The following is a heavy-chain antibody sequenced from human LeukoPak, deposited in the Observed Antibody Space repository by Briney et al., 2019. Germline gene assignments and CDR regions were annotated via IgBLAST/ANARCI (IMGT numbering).Heavy chain of an antibody. CDR2: IDSTGCS. J-gene: IGHJ4*02. CDR1: GGSISGGSYY. V-gene: IGHV4-39*01. Sequence: SETLSLTCTVSGGSISGGSYYWGWIRQSPGKGLEWIGSIDSTGCSYWSTSLKSRVTMSVDTSKNEFSLRLSSVTAPDTAVYYCAKVAKYYYGSETYYFFEHWGQGTPVTASS. CDR3: AKVAKYYYGSETYYFFEH. D-gene: IGHD3-10*01.